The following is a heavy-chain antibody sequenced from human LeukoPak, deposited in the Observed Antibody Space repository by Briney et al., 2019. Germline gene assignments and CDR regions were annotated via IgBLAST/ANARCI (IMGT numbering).Heavy chain of an antibody. CDR1: GGTFSSYA. CDR2: IIPIFGTA. J-gene: IGHJ4*02. V-gene: IGHV1-69*06. CDR3: ASDVYDSSGQTNFDY. Sequence: SVKVSCKASGGTFSSYAISWVRQAPGQGVEWMGGIIPIFGTANYAQKFQGRVTITADKSTSTVYMELSSLRSEDTAVYYCASDVYDSSGQTNFDYWGQGTLVTVSS. D-gene: IGHD3-22*01.